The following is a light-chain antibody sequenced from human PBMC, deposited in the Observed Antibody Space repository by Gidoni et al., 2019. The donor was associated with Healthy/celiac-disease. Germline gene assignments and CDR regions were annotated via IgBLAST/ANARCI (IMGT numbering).Light chain of an antibody. V-gene: IGLV1-51*02. CDR2: ETN. Sequence: QSVLTQPPAVSAAPGQKVTISCSGSSSNIGNNYVSWYQQLLTYETNKRPSGIPDLSAGAKSGTSATLRITGLQTGDEAYYYCGTWDSSLSAWVFGGGTKLTVL. CDR3: GTWDSSLSAWV. J-gene: IGLJ3*02. CDR1: SSNIGNNY.